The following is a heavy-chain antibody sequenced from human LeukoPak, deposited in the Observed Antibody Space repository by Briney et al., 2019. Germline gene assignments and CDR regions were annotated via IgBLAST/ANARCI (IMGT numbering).Heavy chain of an antibody. CDR2: ISGSGGST. Sequence: GGSLRLSCAASGFTFSSYAMSWVRQAPGKGLEWVSAISGSGGSTYYADSVKGRFTISRDNSKNTLYLQMNSLRAEDTAVYYCAKDSGDRWFRGLTPYAWGQGTLVTVSS. D-gene: IGHD3-10*01. CDR3: AKDSGDRWFRGLTPYA. V-gene: IGHV3-23*01. J-gene: IGHJ5*02. CDR1: GFTFSSYA.